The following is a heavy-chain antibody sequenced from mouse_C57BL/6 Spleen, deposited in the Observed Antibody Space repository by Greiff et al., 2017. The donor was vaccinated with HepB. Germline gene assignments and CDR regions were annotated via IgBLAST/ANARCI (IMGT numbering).Heavy chain of an antibody. V-gene: IGHV1-50*01. CDR1: GYTFTSYW. J-gene: IGHJ2*01. CDR2: IDPSDSYT. CDR3: AIGATVAAPGVDY. Sequence: QVQLQQPGAELVKPGASVKLSCKASGYTFTSYWMQWVKQRPGQGLEWIGEIDPSDSYTNYNQKFKGKATLTVDTSSSTAYMQLSSLTSEDSAVYYCAIGATVAAPGVDYWGQGTTLTVSS. D-gene: IGHD1-1*01.